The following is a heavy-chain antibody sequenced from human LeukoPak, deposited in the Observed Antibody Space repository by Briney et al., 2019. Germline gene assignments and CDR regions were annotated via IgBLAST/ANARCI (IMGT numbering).Heavy chain of an antibody. CDR1: GYTFTSYY. CDR2: INPSGGST. J-gene: IGHJ4*02. CDR3: ARVGLLWFGELLFPADY. D-gene: IGHD3-10*01. V-gene: IGHV1-46*01. Sequence: ASVKVSCKASGYTFTSYYMHWVRQAPGQGLEWMGIINPSGGSTSYAQKFQGRVTMTRDMSTSTAYMELRSLRSDDTAVYYCARVGLLWFGELLFPADYWGQGTLVTVSS.